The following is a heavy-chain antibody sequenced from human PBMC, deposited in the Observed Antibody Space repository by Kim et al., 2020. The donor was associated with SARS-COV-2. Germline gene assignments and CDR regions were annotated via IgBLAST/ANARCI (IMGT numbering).Heavy chain of an antibody. CDR1: GFTFDDYA. D-gene: IGHD5-18*01. CDR3: ALPLRGYGLS. Sequence: GGSLRLSCAASGFTFDDYAMHWVRQAPGKGLEWVSGISWNSGSIGYADSVKGRFTISRDNAKNSLYLQMNSLRAEDTALYYCALPLRGYGLSWGQGTLVTVSS. V-gene: IGHV3-9*01. J-gene: IGHJ4*02. CDR2: ISWNSGSI.